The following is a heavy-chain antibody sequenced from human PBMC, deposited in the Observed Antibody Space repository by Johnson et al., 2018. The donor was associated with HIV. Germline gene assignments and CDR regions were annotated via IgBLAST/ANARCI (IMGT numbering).Heavy chain of an antibody. Sequence: VQLVESGGGLVQPGRSLRLSCAASGFTFDDYAMHWVRQAPGKGLEWVSGISWNSGSIGYADSVKGRFTISRDNAKNSLYLQMNSLRAEDTAVYYCAKDDLGASGAFDIWGQGTMVTVSS. CDR3: AKDDLGASGAFDI. V-gene: IGHV3-9*01. CDR2: ISWNSGSI. CDR1: GFTFDDYA. J-gene: IGHJ3*02. D-gene: IGHD1-26*01.